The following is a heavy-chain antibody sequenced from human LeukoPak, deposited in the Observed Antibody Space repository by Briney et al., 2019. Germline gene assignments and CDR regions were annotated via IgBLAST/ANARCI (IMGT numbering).Heavy chain of an antibody. CDR1: GGSFSCYY. J-gene: IGHJ4*02. D-gene: IGHD5-24*01. V-gene: IGHV4-34*01. CDR3: ARGMAGYNL. Sequence: SETLSLTFAVYGGSFSCYYWSWVRPPPGKGLEWIGEIKHSGSTNYNPSLKSRVTISVDTSKNQFSLKLSSVTAADTAVYYCARGMAGYNLWGQGTLVTVSS. CDR2: IKHSGST.